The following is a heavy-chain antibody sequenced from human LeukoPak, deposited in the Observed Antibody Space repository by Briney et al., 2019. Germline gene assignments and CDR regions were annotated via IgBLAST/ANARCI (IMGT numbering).Heavy chain of an antibody. Sequence: SETLSLTCTVSGGSMNSYYWSWVRQPPGKGLEWIAYIYYLGSTSYSPSLRGRGSISVDTSKNQFSLNLNSVTAADTAIYYCARNYYDTTDEFATHWYFDLWGRGTLVTVSS. CDR1: GGSMNSYY. CDR3: ARNYYDTTDEFATHWYFDL. D-gene: IGHD3-22*01. CDR2: IYYLGST. V-gene: IGHV4-59*01. J-gene: IGHJ2*01.